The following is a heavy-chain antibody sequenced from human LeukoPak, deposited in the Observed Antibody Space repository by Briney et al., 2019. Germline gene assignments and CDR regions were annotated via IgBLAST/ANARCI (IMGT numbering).Heavy chain of an antibody. CDR2: INRNSGGT. CDR3: ARGPATITMVRGVSCDI. Sequence: ASVKVSCKASGYTFTGYYMHWVRQAPGQGLEWMGWINRNSGGTNYAQKFQGRVTMTRDTSISTAYMELSRLRSDDTAVYYCARGPATITMVRGVSCDIWGQGTMVSASS. V-gene: IGHV1-2*02. J-gene: IGHJ3*02. D-gene: IGHD3-10*01. CDR1: GYTFTGYY.